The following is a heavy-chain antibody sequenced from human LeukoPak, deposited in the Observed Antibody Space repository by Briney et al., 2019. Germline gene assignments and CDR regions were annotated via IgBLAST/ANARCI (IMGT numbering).Heavy chain of an antibody. CDR3: ARGRFNYFDSNGHDAFDI. CDR1: GYTFTGYY. J-gene: IGHJ3*02. CDR2: IIPNSGGT. D-gene: IGHD3-22*01. Sequence: GASVKVSCKASGYTFTGYYIHWVRQAPGQGLEWLGWIIPNSGGTNYAQKFQGRVTMTRDTSISTAFMELSRLTPDDTAVYYCARGRFNYFDSNGHDAFDIWGQGTMVTVSS. V-gene: IGHV1-2*02.